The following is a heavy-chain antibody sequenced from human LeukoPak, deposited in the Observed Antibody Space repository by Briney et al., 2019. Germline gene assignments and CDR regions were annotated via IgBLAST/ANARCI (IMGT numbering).Heavy chain of an antibody. J-gene: IGHJ4*02. CDR1: GFTLSDHY. Sequence: GGSLRLSCAASGFTLSDHYMDWVRQAPGKGLEWVDRTRNKANNYNTEYAASVKGRFIISRDDSRNSLFLQMNSLRTEDSAVYYCGSSNGLDSFDYWGQGTRVTVSS. D-gene: IGHD2-2*01. CDR2: TRNKANNYNT. CDR3: GSSNGLDSFDY. V-gene: IGHV3-72*01.